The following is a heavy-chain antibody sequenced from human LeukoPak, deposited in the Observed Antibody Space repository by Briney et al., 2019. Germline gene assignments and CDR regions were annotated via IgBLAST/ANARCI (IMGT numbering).Heavy chain of an antibody. Sequence: GGSLRLSCAASGFTFSSYGMHWVRQAPGKGLEWVAFIRYDGSNKYYADSVKGRFTISRDNSKSTLYLQMNSLRAEDTAVYYCAKAPSSGYYYYFDYWGQGTLVTVSS. CDR2: IRYDGSNK. J-gene: IGHJ4*02. CDR1: GFTFSSYG. V-gene: IGHV3-30*02. D-gene: IGHD3-22*01. CDR3: AKAPSSGYYYYFDY.